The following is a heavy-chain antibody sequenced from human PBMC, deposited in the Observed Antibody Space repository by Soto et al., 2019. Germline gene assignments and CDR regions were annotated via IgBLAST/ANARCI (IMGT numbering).Heavy chain of an antibody. CDR2: INHSGST. D-gene: IGHD2-15*01. CDR3: ARRVYCSGGSCYPIDI. CDR1: GGSFSGYY. V-gene: IGHV4-34*01. Sequence: QVQLQQWGAGLLKPSETLSLTCAVYGGSFSGYYWSWIRQPPGKGLEWIGEINHSGSTNYNPSLKSRVTISVDTSKNQFSLQLSSVTAADTAVYYCARRVYCSGGSCYPIDIWGQGTMVTVSS. J-gene: IGHJ3*02.